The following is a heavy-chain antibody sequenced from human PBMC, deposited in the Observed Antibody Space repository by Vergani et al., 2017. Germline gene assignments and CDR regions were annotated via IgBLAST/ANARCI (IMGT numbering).Heavy chain of an antibody. CDR3: AKGYCSGVSCYSDYYCMDV. Sequence: QVQLVESGGGVVQPGRSLRLSCAASGFRFSSYGMNWVRQAPGKGLEWVAVIWYDGSNKYYADSVKGRFTISRDNSKNTLYLQMNSLRAEDTAVYYCAKGYCSGVSCYSDYYCMDVWGRGTTVTVSS. V-gene: IGHV3-33*06. CDR2: IWYDGSNK. CDR1: GFRFSSYG. D-gene: IGHD2-15*01. J-gene: IGHJ6*02.